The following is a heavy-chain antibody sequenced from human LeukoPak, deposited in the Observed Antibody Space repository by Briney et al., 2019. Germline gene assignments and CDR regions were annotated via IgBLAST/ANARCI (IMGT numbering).Heavy chain of an antibody. V-gene: IGHV4-39*01. Sequence: SETLSLTCTASGGSISSSSYYWGWIRQPPGKGLEWIGSIYYSGSTYYNPSLKSRVTISVDTSKNQFSLKLSSVTAADTAVYYCASHSSSWDQNWFDPWGQGTLVTVSS. CDR1: GGSISSSSYY. D-gene: IGHD6-13*01. CDR2: IYYSGST. CDR3: ASHSSSWDQNWFDP. J-gene: IGHJ5*02.